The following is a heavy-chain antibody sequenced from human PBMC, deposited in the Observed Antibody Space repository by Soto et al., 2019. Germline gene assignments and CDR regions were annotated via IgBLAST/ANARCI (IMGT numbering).Heavy chain of an antibody. CDR3: ARQPGTYYYYYMDV. D-gene: IGHD1-1*01. Sequence: PSETLSLTCTVSGGSISTSSSYWGWIRQAPGKGLEWIGSIFYSGSTYYNPALKSRVTISVDTSKNQFSLKLSSVTAADTVVYYCARQPGTYYYYYMDVWGKGTTVTVSS. CDR1: GGSISTSSSY. J-gene: IGHJ6*03. V-gene: IGHV4-39*01. CDR2: IFYSGST.